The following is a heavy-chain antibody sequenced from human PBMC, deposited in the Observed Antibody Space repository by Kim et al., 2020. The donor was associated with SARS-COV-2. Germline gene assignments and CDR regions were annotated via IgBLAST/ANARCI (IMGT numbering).Heavy chain of an antibody. CDR3: ARYCSSTSCSITGLDY. V-gene: IGHV4-59*01. Sequence: SLTSQVTISVDTSKNQFSLKLSSVTAADTAVYYCARYCSSTSCSITGLDYWGQGTLVTVSS. J-gene: IGHJ4*02. D-gene: IGHD2-2*01.